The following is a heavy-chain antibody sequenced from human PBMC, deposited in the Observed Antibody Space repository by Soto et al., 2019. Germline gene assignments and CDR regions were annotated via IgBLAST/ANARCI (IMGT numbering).Heavy chain of an antibody. CDR2: IYHSGST. D-gene: IGHD6-19*01. Sequence: SETLSLTCAVSSGSISSSNWWSWVRQPPGKGLEWIGEIYHSGSTNYNPSLKSRVTISVDKSKNQFSLKLSSVTAADTAVYYCAGRDQESGGWYEIDYWGQGTLVTVSS. V-gene: IGHV4-4*02. CDR3: AGRDQESGGWYEIDY. J-gene: IGHJ4*02. CDR1: SGSISSSNW.